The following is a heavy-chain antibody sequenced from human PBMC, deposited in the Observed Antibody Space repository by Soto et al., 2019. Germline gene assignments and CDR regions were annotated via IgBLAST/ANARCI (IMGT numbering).Heavy chain of an antibody. V-gene: IGHV1-46*01. CDR2: ISPSGGST. CDR1: GYTFTSYY. Sequence: GASVKVSCKASGYTFTSYYMHWVRQAPGQGLEWMGIISPSGGSTSYAQKFQGRVTMTRDTSTSTVYMELSSLRSEDTAVYYCARGGIVVVPTHWFDPWGQGTLVTVSS. CDR3: ARGGIVVVPTHWFDP. J-gene: IGHJ5*02. D-gene: IGHD2-2*01.